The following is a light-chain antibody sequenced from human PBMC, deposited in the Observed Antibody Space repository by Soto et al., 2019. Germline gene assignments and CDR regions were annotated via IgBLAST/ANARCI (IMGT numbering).Light chain of an antibody. CDR3: SSHTTSTTVI. V-gene: IGLV2-14*01. J-gene: IGLJ2*01. CDR2: DVS. Sequence: QSALTQPASVSGSPGQSITISCIGTSSDIGGYNYVSWYQQHPGKAPKLMIHDVSNRPSGISSRFSGSKSGNTASLTISGLQAEDEADYYCSSHTTSTTVIFGGGTKLTVL. CDR1: SSDIGGYNY.